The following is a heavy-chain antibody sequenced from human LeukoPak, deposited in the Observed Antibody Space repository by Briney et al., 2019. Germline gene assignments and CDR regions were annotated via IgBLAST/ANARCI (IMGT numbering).Heavy chain of an antibody. CDR1: GFTFSNYW. V-gene: IGHV3-7*01. Sequence: GGSLRLSCAASGFTFSNYWMSWVRQAPGKGLERVANIKQDGSEIYYVDSVKGRFTISRDNAKSSLYLQMNSLRAEDTALYYCARGALLSGTYPPNYWGQGTLVTVSS. CDR3: ARGALLSGTYPPNY. CDR2: IKQDGSEI. J-gene: IGHJ4*02. D-gene: IGHD1-26*01.